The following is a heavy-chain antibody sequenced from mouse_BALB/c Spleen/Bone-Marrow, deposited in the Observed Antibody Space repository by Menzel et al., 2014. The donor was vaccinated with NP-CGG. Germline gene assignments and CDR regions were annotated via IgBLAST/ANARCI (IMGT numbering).Heavy chain of an antibody. D-gene: IGHD4-1*01. CDR2: ITKGGGST. J-gene: IGHJ4*01. CDR3: ARQLAYAMDY. V-gene: IGHV5-12*02. Sequence: EVHLVESGRGLVQPGGSLKLSCATSGFTFSDYYMYWVRQTPEKRLEWVAYITKGGGSTYYPDIVKGRFTISRDNAKNTLYLQMSRLKSEDTAMYYCARQLAYAMDYWGQGTSVTVSS. CDR1: GFTFSDYY.